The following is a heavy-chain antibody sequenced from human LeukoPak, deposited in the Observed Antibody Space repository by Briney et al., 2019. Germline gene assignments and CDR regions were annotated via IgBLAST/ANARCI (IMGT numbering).Heavy chain of an antibody. J-gene: IGHJ4*02. CDR2: ISGSGGST. V-gene: IGHV3-23*01. Sequence: GGSLRLSCAASGFTFSSYAMSWVRQAPGKGLEWVSAISGSGGSTYYADSVKGRFTISRDNSKNSLYLQMNSLGAEDTAVYYCGTYYGLGTHLNYWGQGTLVTVSS. D-gene: IGHD3-10*01. CDR3: GTYYGLGTHLNY. CDR1: GFTFSSYA.